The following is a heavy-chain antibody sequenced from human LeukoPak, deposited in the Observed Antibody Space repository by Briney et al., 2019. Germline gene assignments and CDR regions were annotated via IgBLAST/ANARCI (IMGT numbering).Heavy chain of an antibody. V-gene: IGHV4-38-2*01. Sequence: SETLSLTCAVSGYSISSDYYWGWIRQPPGQGLEWIGTIYHSGTTYYNPSLKSRATISLDTSKNQFSLILSSVTAADTAVYYCARQRSIGTGNYYTGYWGQGTLVTVSS. J-gene: IGHJ4*02. CDR2: IYHSGTT. CDR1: GYSISSDYY. D-gene: IGHD3-10*01. CDR3: ARQRSIGTGNYYTGY.